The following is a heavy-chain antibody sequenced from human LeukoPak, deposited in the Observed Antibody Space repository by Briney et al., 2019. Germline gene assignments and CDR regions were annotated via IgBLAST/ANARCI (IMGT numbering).Heavy chain of an antibody. CDR2: ISYDGSNT. V-gene: IGHV3-30*03. CDR3: ARDQTAVTGVWGTIDY. CDR1: GFTFSGYG. D-gene: IGHD2-8*02. Sequence: GGSLRLSCTASGFTFSGYGMHWVRQAPGMGLEWVAIISYDGSNTFYGDSVKGRFTVSRDNSKKTLYLQMNSLRTEDTAVYYCARDQTAVTGVWGTIDYWGQGTLVTVSS. J-gene: IGHJ4*02.